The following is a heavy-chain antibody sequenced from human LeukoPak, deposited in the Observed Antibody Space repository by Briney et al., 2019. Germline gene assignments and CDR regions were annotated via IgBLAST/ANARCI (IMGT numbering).Heavy chain of an antibody. CDR1: GYTFTGYY. J-gene: IGHJ5*02. CDR3: ARDRALLWFGELVFDP. V-gene: IGHV1-18*04. Sequence: ASVKVSCKASGYTFTGYYMHWVRQAPGQGLEWMGWISAYNGDTNYAQKLQGRVTMTTDTSTSTAYMELRSLRSDDTAVYYCARDRALLWFGELVFDPWGQGTLVTVSS. CDR2: ISAYNGDT. D-gene: IGHD3-10*01.